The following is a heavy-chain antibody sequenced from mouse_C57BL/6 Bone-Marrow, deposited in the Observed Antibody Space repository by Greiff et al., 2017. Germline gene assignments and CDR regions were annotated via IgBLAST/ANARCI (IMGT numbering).Heavy chain of an antibody. CDR2: ISSGGDYI. V-gene: IGHV5-9-1*02. CDR3: TRVYDVYPGAY. Sequence: EVKLVESGEGLVKPGGSLKLSCAASGFTFSSYAMSWVRQTPETRLEWVAYISSGGDYIYYADTVKGRFTISRDNARNTLYLQMSSLKSEDTAMYYCTRVYDVYPGAYWGQGTLVTVSA. CDR1: GFTFSSYA. D-gene: IGHD2-3*01. J-gene: IGHJ3*01.